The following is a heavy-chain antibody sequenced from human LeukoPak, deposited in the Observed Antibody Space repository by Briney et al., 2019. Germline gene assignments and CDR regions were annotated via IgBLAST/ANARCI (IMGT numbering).Heavy chain of an antibody. CDR1: GFTFSSYA. V-gene: IGHV3-23*01. CDR2: ISGSGGST. J-gene: IGHJ4*02. Sequence: PGGSLRLSCAASGFTFSSYAMSWVRQAPGKGLEWVSAISGSGGSTYYADSVKGRFTIPRDNSKNTLYLQMNSLRAEDTAVYYCAKSSGYSGSYSADYWGQGTLVTVSS. CDR3: AKSSGYSGSYSADY. D-gene: IGHD1-26*01.